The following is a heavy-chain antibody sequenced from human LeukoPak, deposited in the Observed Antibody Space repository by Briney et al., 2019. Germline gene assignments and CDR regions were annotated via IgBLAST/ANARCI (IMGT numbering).Heavy chain of an antibody. CDR2: IYGGGNT. CDR1: GFTVSRHY. CDR3: ARGRAYSFDY. Sequence: PGGSLRLSCAASGFTVSRHYMSWVRQAPGKGLEWVSVIYGGGNTYYADSVKGRFTISRDDSTNTLYLQMYSLTAEDTAVYYCARGRAYSFDYWGQGTLVTVSS. J-gene: IGHJ4*02. V-gene: IGHV3-53*01.